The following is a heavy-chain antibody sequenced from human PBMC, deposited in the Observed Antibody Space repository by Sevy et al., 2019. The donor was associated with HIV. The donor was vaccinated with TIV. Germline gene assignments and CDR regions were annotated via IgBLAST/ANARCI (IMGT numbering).Heavy chain of an antibody. CDR3: AREPYFFDKSGYFWDY. D-gene: IGHD3-22*01. J-gene: IGHJ4*02. Sequence: SETLSLTRAVSGVSVTSDTYYWSWIRQPPGKGLEWIGYVYHTGSTNYSPSFKSRVTISIDTSKNQFSLRLFSVAAADTAMYYCAREPYFFDKSGYFWDYWGQGILVTVSS. V-gene: IGHV4-61*01. CDR2: VYHTGST. CDR1: GVSVTSDTYY.